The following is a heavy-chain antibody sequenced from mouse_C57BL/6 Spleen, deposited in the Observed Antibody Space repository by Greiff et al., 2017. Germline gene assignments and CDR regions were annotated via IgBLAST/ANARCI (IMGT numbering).Heavy chain of an antibody. CDR2: IYPGDGDT. J-gene: IGHJ4*01. CDR1: GYAFSSSW. CDR3: AREGLYAMDY. V-gene: IGHV1-82*01. Sequence: QVQLQQSGPELVKPGASVKISCKASGYAFSSSWMHWVKQRPGKGLEWIGRIYPGDGDTNYNGKFKGKATLTADKSSSTAYMQLSSLTSEDSAVYFCAREGLYAMDYWGQGTSVTVSS. D-gene: IGHD2-13*01.